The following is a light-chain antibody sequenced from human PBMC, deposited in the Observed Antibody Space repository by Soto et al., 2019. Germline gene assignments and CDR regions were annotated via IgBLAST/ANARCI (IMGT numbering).Light chain of an antibody. CDR1: QSVSSSY. V-gene: IGKV3-20*01. J-gene: IGKJ1*01. CDR3: QQYGSSPWT. Sequence: EIVLTQSPGTLSLSQGERATLSCRASQSVSSSYFAWYQQKPGQAPSRRIYAASHRATGIPARFSGSGSGPDFTLTISRLADEDFAVYYCQQYGSSPWTFGQGKKVETK. CDR2: AAS.